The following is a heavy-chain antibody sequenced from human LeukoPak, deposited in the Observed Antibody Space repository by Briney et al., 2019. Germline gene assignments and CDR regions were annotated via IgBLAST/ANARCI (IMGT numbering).Heavy chain of an antibody. CDR2: INTNTGSP. CDR1: GYTFSTYP. CDR3: VRGIDTTGYFNY. D-gene: IGHD3-22*01. V-gene: IGHV7-4-1*02. J-gene: IGHJ4*02. Sequence: ASVKVSFKASGYTFSTYPMNWVRQAPGQGLEWMGWINTNTGSPTYAQGLTGRFVFSLGTSVSTAFLQINSLKAEDTALYYCVRGIDTTGYFNYWGQGTLVTVSS.